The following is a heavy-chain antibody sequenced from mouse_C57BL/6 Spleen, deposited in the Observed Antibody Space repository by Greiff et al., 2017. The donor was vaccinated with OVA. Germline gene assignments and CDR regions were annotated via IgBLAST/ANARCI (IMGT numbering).Heavy chain of an antibody. J-gene: IGHJ4*01. D-gene: IGHD2-4*01. CDR1: GYSFTGYY. CDR2: INPSTGGT. CDR3: ARSDDYFYAMDY. V-gene: IGHV1-42*01. Sequence: VQLQQSGPELVKPGASVKISCKASGYSFTGYYMNWVKQSPEKSLEWIGEINPSTGGTTYNQKFKAKATLTVDKSSSTAYMQRKSLTSEDSAVYYCARSDDYFYAMDYWGQGTSVTVSS.